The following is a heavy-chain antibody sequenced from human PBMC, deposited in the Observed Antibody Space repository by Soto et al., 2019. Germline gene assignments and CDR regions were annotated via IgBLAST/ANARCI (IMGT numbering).Heavy chain of an antibody. CDR3: ARLRFLEWRTLYYFDY. V-gene: IGHV4-34*01. Sequence: SETLSLTCAVYGGSFSGYYWSWIRQPPGKGLEWIGEINHSGSTNYNPSLKSRVTISVDTSKNQFSLKLSSVTAADTAVYYCARLRFLEWRTLYYFDYWGQGTLVTVSS. J-gene: IGHJ4*02. D-gene: IGHD3-3*01. CDR2: INHSGST. CDR1: GGSFSGYY.